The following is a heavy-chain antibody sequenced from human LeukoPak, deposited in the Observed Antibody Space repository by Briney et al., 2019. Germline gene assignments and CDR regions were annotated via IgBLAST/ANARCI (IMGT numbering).Heavy chain of an antibody. J-gene: IGHJ4*02. Sequence: KSSQTLSLTCTVSGGSISSGGYYWSWIRQHPGKGLEWIGYIYYSGSTYYNPSLKSRVTISVDTSKNQFSLKLSSVTAAGTAVYYCARGARAGAAAGYYFDYWGQGTLVTVSP. CDR1: GGSISSGGYY. D-gene: IGHD6-13*01. CDR3: ARGARAGAAAGYYFDY. CDR2: IYYSGST. V-gene: IGHV4-31*03.